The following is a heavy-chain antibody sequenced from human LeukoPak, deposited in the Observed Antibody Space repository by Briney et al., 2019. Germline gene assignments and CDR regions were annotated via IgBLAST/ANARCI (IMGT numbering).Heavy chain of an antibody. D-gene: IGHD3-3*01. CDR2: IYPGDSDT. CDR1: GYSFTSYW. Sequence: GESLKISCKGSGYSFTSYWIGWVRQMPGKGLEWMGIIYPGDSDTRYSPSFQGQVTISADKSISTAYLQWSSLKASDTAMYYCARRERRFLEWSTYFDYWGQGTLVTVSS. V-gene: IGHV5-51*01. J-gene: IGHJ4*02. CDR3: ARRERRFLEWSTYFDY.